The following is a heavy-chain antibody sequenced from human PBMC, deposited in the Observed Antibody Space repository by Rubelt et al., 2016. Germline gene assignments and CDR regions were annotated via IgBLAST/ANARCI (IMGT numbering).Heavy chain of an antibody. CDR1: GGSISRGNW. Sequence: VQLQDSGPGLVKPSGTLSLTCAVSGGSISRGNWWSWVRQPPGKGLEWVSVIYSGGSTYYADSVKGRFTISRDNSKNTLKLQRTSLGAEDTAVYYCAGGRGPDYYDYGMDVWGQGTTVTVSS. CDR2: IYSGGST. J-gene: IGHJ6*02. V-gene: IGHV3-53*01. D-gene: IGHD1-1*01. CDR3: AGGRGPDYYDYGMDV.